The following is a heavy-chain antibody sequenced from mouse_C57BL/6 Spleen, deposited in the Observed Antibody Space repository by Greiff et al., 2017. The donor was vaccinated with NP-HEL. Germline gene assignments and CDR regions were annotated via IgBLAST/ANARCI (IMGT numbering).Heavy chain of an antibody. D-gene: IGHD2-1*01. Sequence: QVQLQQPGAELVKPGASVKMSCKASGYTFTSYWITWVKQRPGQGLEWIGDIYPGSGSTNYNEKFKSKATLTVDTSSSTAYMQLSSLTSEDSAVYYCARYPFYYGNYDWYFDVWGTGTTVTVSS. CDR3: ARYPFYYGNYDWYFDV. CDR2: IYPGSGST. J-gene: IGHJ1*03. CDR1: GYTFTSYW. V-gene: IGHV1-55*01.